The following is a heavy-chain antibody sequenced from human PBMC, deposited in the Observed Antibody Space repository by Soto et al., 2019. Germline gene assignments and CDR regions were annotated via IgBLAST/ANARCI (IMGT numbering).Heavy chain of an antibody. Sequence: PSETLSLTCTVSGGSISSSSYYWAWIRQPPGRGLEWIGTIYYSGSTYYSPSLKSRVTISVDTSKNQFSLKLTSVTAADTAVYYCASIELGNYYYGMDVWGQGTTVTVSS. D-gene: IGHD7-27*01. CDR3: ASIELGNYYYGMDV. CDR2: IYYSGST. CDR1: GGSISSSSYY. V-gene: IGHV4-39*01. J-gene: IGHJ6*02.